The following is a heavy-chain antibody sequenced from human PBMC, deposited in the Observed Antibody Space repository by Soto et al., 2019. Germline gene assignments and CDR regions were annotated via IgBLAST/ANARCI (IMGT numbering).Heavy chain of an antibody. CDR1: GGSFSITNYY. CDR3: VSQVPGIANYFDY. V-gene: IGHV4-39*01. J-gene: IGHJ4*02. CDR2: VYYSGIT. D-gene: IGHD2-21*01. Sequence: PSETLSLTCPVSGGSFSITNYYWGWIRQPPGKGLEWIGSVYYSGITYYNPSLKSRVTISVDTSKKQFSLDLSSVTAADTAVYYCVSQVPGIANYFDYWGQGALVTAPQ.